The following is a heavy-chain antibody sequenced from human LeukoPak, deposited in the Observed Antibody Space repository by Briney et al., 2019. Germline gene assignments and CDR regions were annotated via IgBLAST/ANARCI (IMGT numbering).Heavy chain of an antibody. V-gene: IGHV4-39*01. Sequence: SETLSLTCTLSGGAITSSIYYCGSICQPPREGLERVGGIYYSGSTYYNPSLKSRVTISVDTSKNEFSLKLSSATAADTAVYCCARQGSTSGWYRSHFDYWGQGTLVTVSS. CDR1: GGAITSSIYY. J-gene: IGHJ4*02. D-gene: IGHD6-19*01. CDR3: ARQGSTSGWYRSHFDY. CDR2: IYYSGST.